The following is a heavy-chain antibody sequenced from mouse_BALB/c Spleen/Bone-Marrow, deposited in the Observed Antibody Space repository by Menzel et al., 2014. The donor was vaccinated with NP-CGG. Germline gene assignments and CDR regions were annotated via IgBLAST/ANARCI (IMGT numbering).Heavy chain of an antibody. J-gene: IGHJ3*01. V-gene: IGHV6-6*02. CDR2: IRLKSNNYAT. CDR1: GFTFSNYW. Sequence: EVKVVESGGGLVQPGGSMKLSCVASGFTFSNYWMNWVRQSPEKGLEWVAEIRLKSNNYATHYAESVKGRFTISRDDSKSSVYLQMNNLRAEGTGIYYCTTGFAYWGQGTLVTVSA. CDR3: TTGFAY.